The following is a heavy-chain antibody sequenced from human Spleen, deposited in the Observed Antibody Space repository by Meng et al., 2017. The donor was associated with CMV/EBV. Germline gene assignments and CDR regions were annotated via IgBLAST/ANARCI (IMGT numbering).Heavy chain of an antibody. Sequence: ASVKVSCKASGYTFTGFYIHWVRQAPGQGLEWMGWINLNSGGTQYAQKFQGRVTMIRDTSISTAYMELSRLRSDDTAVYYCASSGYYYDRTDYYPPDFWGQGTRVTVSS. D-gene: IGHD3-22*01. J-gene: IGHJ4*02. CDR1: GYTFTGFY. CDR2: INLNSGGT. V-gene: IGHV1-2*02. CDR3: ASSGYYYDRTDYYPPDF.